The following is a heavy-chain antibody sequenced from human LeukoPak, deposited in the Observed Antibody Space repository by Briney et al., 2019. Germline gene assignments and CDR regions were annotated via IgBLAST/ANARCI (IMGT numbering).Heavy chain of an antibody. D-gene: IGHD3-22*01. CDR1: GGSISSSSYY. J-gene: IGHJ4*02. CDR2: VYFSGNT. Sequence: SETLSLTCKVSGGSISSSSYYWAWIRQPPGKGLEWIGSVYFSGNTYYNLSLKSRVTISVDTSKNQFSLRLGSVTAADTALYYCARHRSSSGYYSLQYWGQGTLVTVSS. V-gene: IGHV4-39*01. CDR3: ARHRSSSGYYSLQY.